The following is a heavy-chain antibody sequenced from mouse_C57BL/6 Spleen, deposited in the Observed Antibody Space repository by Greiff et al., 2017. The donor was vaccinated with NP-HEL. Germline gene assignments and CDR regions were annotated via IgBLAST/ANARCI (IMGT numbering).Heavy chain of an antibody. D-gene: IGHD1-1*01. CDR1: GFNIKDYY. Sequence: EVKLMESGAELVKPGASVKLSCTASGFNIKDYYMHWVKQRTEQGPEWIGRNEPEDGETKNAPKFQGKATITADTSSNTAYLQLSSLTSEDAAVYYCARRNYGSSYEFAYWGQGTLVTVSA. CDR3: ARRNYGSSYEFAY. CDR2: NEPEDGET. J-gene: IGHJ3*01. V-gene: IGHV14-2*01.